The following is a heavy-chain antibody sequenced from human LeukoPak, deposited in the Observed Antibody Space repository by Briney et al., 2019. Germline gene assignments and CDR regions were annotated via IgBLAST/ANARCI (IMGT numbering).Heavy chain of an antibody. V-gene: IGHV5-51*01. CDR3: ARGKVATLTSASDI. D-gene: IGHD2-2*01. CDR1: GYNFAIYW. J-gene: IGHJ3*02. CDR2: IYPGDSET. Sequence: GESLKISCKGSGYNFAIYWIAWVRQTPGKGLEWMGVIYPGDSETQYSPSLQGQVTISADKSISTAYLQWSSLKASDTATYCCARGKVATLTSASDIWGQGTVVTVSS.